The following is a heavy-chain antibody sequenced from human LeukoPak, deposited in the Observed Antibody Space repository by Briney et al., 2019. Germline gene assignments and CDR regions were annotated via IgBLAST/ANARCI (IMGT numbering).Heavy chain of an antibody. CDR1: GFTVSSNY. Sequence: GGSLRLSCAASGFTVSSNYMNWVRQAPGKGLEWVSVIYGGGNIYYADSVKGRFTISRDNFKNTLYLQMNSLRAEDTAVYYCARGAGYNYPYYFDYWGQGTLVTVSS. V-gene: IGHV3-53*01. D-gene: IGHD5-24*01. CDR3: ARGAGYNYPYYFDY. J-gene: IGHJ4*02. CDR2: IYGGGNI.